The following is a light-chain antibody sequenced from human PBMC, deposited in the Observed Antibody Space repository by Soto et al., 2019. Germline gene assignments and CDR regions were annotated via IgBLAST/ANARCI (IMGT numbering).Light chain of an antibody. V-gene: IGKV2-30*02. J-gene: IGKJ5*01. CDR3: MQGTHWPLT. CDR2: KIS. CDR1: QSLAHSDGNTY. Sequence: DVVMTQTPLSSPVTLGQPASLSCSSSQSLAHSDGNTYLTWFQQRPGQSPRRLIYKISDRDSGVPDRFSGSGSATDFTLKISRVEAEDVGVYYCMQGTHWPLTFGQGTRLEI.